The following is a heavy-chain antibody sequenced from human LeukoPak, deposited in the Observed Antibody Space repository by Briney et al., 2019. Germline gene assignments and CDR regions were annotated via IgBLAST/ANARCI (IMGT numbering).Heavy chain of an antibody. Sequence: PGGSLRLSCAASGFTFSSYSVNWVRQAPGKGLEWVSSISSSSSYIYYADSVKGRFTISRDNAKNSLYLQMNSLRAEDTAVYYCARDNSLPRYNWLDPWGQGTLVTVSS. CDR2: ISSSSSYI. V-gene: IGHV3-21*01. CDR1: GFTFSSYS. D-gene: IGHD2-21*01. CDR3: ARDNSLPRYNWLDP. J-gene: IGHJ5*02.